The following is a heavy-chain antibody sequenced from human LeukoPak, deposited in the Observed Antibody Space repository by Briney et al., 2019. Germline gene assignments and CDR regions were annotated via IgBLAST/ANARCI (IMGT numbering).Heavy chain of an antibody. J-gene: IGHJ4*02. CDR3: AKDRGSGSYYAVKHDY. Sequence: GGSLRLSCAASGFTFGSYSMNWVRQAPGKGLEWVSYISSSSSTIYYADSVKGRFTISRDNSKNTLYLQMNSLRAEDTAVYYCAKDRGSGSYYAVKHDYWGQGTLVTVSS. CDR1: GFTFGSYS. D-gene: IGHD3-10*01. CDR2: ISSSSSTI. V-gene: IGHV3-48*01.